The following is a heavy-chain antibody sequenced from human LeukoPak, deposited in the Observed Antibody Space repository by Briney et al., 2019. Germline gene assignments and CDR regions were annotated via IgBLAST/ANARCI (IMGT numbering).Heavy chain of an antibody. V-gene: IGHV4-34*01. D-gene: IGHD3-3*01. CDR1: GGSFSGYY. CDR3: ARGMSGSASNWFDP. CDR2: INHSGST. J-gene: IGHJ5*02. Sequence: SETLSLTCAVYGGSFSGYYWSWIRQPPGKELEWIGEINHSGSTNYNPSLKSRVTISVDTSKNQFSLKLSSVTAADTAVYYCARGMSGSASNWFDPWGQGTLVTVSS.